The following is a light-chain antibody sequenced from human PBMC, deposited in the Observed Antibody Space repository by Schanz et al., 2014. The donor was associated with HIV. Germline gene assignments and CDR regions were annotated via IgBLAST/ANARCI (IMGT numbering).Light chain of an antibody. J-gene: IGKJ2*01. CDR2: WAS. CDR1: QSLLYRSNNKNY. Sequence: DIVMTQSPDSLAVSLGERATINCKSSQSLLYRSNNKNYLAWYQQKPGQTPKLLFYWASTRESGVPDRFSGSGSGTDFTLTISSLQAEDVAVYYCQQYNNWPPYTFGRGTKLEIK. CDR3: QQYNNWPPYT. V-gene: IGKV4-1*01.